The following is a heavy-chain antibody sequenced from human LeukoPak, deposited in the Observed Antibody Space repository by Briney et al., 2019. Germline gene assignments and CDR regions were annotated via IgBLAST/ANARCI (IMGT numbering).Heavy chain of an antibody. CDR1: GGSIGSDY. Sequence: SETLSLTCTVSGGSIGSDYWNWIRQPPGKGLEWIGYIFYTGSTNYNPSLKSRVTISVDTSKNKFSLKLRSVTAADTAVYYCARAVSGYDSDAFDIWGQGTMVTVSS. CDR2: IFYTGST. J-gene: IGHJ3*02. CDR3: ARAVSGYDSDAFDI. D-gene: IGHD5-12*01. V-gene: IGHV4-59*01.